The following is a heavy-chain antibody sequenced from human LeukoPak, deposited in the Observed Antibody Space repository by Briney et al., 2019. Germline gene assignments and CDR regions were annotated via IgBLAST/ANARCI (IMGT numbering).Heavy chain of an antibody. Sequence: GGSLRLSCAASGITFRSYGMHWVRQAPGKGLEWVAFIWYDGSNKYYADSVKGRFTISRDNSRNTLFLQMNSLRAEDTAVHYCATDRATQYFDYWGQGTLVSVSS. CDR1: GITFRSYG. CDR2: IWYDGSNK. D-gene: IGHD2-15*01. V-gene: IGHV3-30*02. J-gene: IGHJ4*02. CDR3: ATDRATQYFDY.